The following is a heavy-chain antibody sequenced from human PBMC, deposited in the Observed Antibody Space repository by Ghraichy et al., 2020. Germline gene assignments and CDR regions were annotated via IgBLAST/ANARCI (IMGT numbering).Heavy chain of an antibody. D-gene: IGHD1-26*01. V-gene: IGHV1-69*04. CDR3: ARDHPSGSYYSY. CDR2: IIPILGIA. CDR1: GGTFSSYA. Sequence: SVKVSCKASGGTFSSYAISWVRQAPGQGLEWMGRIIPILGIANYAQKFQGRVTITADKSTSTAYMELSSLRSEDTAVYYCARDHPSGSYYSYRGQGTLVTVSS. J-gene: IGHJ4*02.